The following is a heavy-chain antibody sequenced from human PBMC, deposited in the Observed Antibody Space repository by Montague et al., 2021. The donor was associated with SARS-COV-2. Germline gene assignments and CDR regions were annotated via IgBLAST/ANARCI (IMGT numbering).Heavy chain of an antibody. J-gene: IGHJ4*02. CDR3: AKHFWERDEVHPDPMDS. CDR2: ISAGGGST. D-gene: IGHD3-10*01. V-gene: IGHV3-23*01. CDR1: GFTFSGYA. Sequence: SLRLSCAASGFTFSGYAMIWVRQTPGKGLECVSVISAGGGSTKYADSVKGRFTISRDNSKDTLYLQMNSLRAEDTAIYYCAKHFWERDEVHPDPMDSWGQGTLVAVSS.